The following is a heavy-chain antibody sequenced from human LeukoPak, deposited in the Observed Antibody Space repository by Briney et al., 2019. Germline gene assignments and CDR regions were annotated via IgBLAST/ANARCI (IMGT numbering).Heavy chain of an antibody. V-gene: IGHV4-4*07. Sequence: XCTVSGGSISGYYWXWLRQPAGKGLEWIGRIYNSERINYNPSLTSRGTMSIDKSKNQFSLKLNSVTAADTAVYYCARDRSSSYTRDWFDPWGQGVLVTVS. CDR2: IYNSERI. CDR3: ARDRSSSYTRDWFDP. CDR1: GGSISGYY. D-gene: IGHD6-13*01. J-gene: IGHJ5*02.